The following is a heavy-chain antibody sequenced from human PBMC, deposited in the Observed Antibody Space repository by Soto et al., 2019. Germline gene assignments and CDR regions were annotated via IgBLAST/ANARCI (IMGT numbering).Heavy chain of an antibody. V-gene: IGHV4-39*07. J-gene: IGHJ5*02. CDR2: IYYSGST. Sequence: PSETLSLTCTVSGGSVSSSSYYWGWIRQPPGKGLEWIGSIYYSGSTNYNPSLKSRVTISVDTSKNQFSLKLGSVTAADTAVYYCARGWQQLVLSWGQGTLVTVSS. CDR1: GGSVSSSSYY. CDR3: ARGWQQLVLS. D-gene: IGHD6-13*01.